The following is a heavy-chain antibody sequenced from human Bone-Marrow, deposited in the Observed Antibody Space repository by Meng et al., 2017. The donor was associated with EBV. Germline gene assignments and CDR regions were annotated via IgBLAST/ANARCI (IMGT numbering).Heavy chain of an antibody. CDR3: TRDSVYCTGGICSHDY. CDR1: GFTFSSYW. Sequence: EVQLVESGGGLVQPGGSQRLSXAASGFTFSSYWMHWVRQAPGKGLVWVSRINSDGSSITYADSVKGRFTISRDNAKNTLFLQMNSLRAEDTAVYYCTRDSVYCTGGICSHDYWGQGTLVTVSS. J-gene: IGHJ4*02. D-gene: IGHD2-8*02. CDR2: INSDGSSI. V-gene: IGHV3-74*03.